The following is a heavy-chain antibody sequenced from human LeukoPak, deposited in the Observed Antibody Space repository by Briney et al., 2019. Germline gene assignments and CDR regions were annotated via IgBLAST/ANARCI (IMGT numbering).Heavy chain of an antibody. Sequence: PSETLSLTCTVSGYSISSGYYWGWIRQPPGKGLEWIGSIYHSGSTYYNPSLKSRVTISVDRSKNQFSLKLSSVTAADTAVYYCARDLVDDYDFWSGYYYYYMDVWGKGTTVTVSS. CDR1: GYSISSGYY. V-gene: IGHV4-38-2*02. J-gene: IGHJ6*03. CDR2: IYHSGST. CDR3: ARDLVDDYDFWSGYYYYYMDV. D-gene: IGHD3-3*01.